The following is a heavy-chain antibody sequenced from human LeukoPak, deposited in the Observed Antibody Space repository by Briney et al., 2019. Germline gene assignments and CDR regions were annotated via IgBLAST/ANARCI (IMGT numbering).Heavy chain of an antibody. J-gene: IGHJ2*01. V-gene: IGHV4-38-2*01. CDR3: ARLYGSYRLVWYFDL. Sequence: PSETLSLTCAVSGYSISSGYYWGWIRQPPGKGLEWIGSIYHSGSTYYNPSLKSRVTISVDTSKNQFSLKLSSVTAADTAVYYCARLYGSYRLVWYFDLWGRGTLVTVSS. D-gene: IGHD1-26*01. CDR2: IYHSGST. CDR1: GYSISSGYY.